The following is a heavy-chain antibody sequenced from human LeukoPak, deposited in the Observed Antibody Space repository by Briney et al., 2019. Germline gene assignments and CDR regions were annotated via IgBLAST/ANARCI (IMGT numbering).Heavy chain of an antibody. J-gene: IGHJ4*02. V-gene: IGHV4-34*01. CDR3: ARGPSGYYYVTSDY. D-gene: IGHD3-22*01. CDR1: GGSFSGYY. Sequence: SETLSLTCAVYGGSFSGYYWSWIRQPPGKGLEWIGEINHSGSTNYNPSLKSRVTISVDTSKSQFSLKLSSVTAADTAVYYCARGPSGYYYVTSDYWGQGTLVTVSS. CDR2: INHSGST.